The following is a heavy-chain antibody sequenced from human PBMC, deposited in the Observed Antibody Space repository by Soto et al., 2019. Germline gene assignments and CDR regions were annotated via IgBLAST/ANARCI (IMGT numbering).Heavy chain of an antibody. CDR3: ARLTDNWFDP. Sequence: SETPSPPCSVSGGPLNSDYWSWIRQPPGKGLEWIGYMFYDGSTNYNSSFKSRVTISADTSKKQFSLELRSVTAADTAVYYCARLTDNWFDPWGQGILVTVSS. CDR2: MFYDGST. V-gene: IGHV4-59*08. D-gene: IGHD4-4*01. J-gene: IGHJ5*02. CDR1: GGPLNSDY.